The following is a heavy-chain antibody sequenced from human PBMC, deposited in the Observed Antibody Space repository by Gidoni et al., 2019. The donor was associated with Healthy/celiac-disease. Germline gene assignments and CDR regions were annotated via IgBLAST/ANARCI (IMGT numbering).Heavy chain of an antibody. Sequence: EVQLVESGGGLVQPGRTLRRYCKAAGFTFGDYAMSWFRQAPGKGLEWVGFIRSKAYGGTTEYAASVKGRFTISRDESKSIAYLQMISLKTEDTAVYYCTRVPEFYGDYPTMDVWGQGTTVTVSS. V-gene: IGHV3-49*03. CDR1: GFTFGDYA. D-gene: IGHD4-17*01. CDR3: TRVPEFYGDYPTMDV. CDR2: IRSKAYGGTT. J-gene: IGHJ6*02.